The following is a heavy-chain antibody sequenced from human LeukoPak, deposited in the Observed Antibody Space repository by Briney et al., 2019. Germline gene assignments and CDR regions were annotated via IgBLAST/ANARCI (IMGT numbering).Heavy chain of an antibody. J-gene: IGHJ4*02. CDR1: GFSFGSYW. V-gene: IGHV3-74*01. Sequence: GGSLRLSCAASGFSFGSYWMHWVRHAPGKGLVWVSRISSDGSSTNYADSVKGRFTISRDNAKNTLSLQMNSLRAEDTAVYYCARVAYGDYVDYWGQGTLVTVSS. CDR2: ISSDGSST. CDR3: ARVAYGDYVDY. D-gene: IGHD4-17*01.